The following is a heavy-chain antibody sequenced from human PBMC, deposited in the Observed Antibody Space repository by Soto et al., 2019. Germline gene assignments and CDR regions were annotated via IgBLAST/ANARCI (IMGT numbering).Heavy chain of an antibody. CDR3: ARSSDLSCNGGSCYMDY. CDR2: ISPYNGDT. Sequence: QVQVVQSGPGVKKPGASVKVSCTTSGYTFTSYGITWVRQAPGQGLEWMGWISPYNGDTNYAHSLQGRVTMTTDTPTTTAYMELTSLRSDDTGIYYCARSSDLSCNGGSCYMDYWGQGTLITVSS. J-gene: IGHJ4*02. CDR1: GYTFTSYG. D-gene: IGHD2-15*01. V-gene: IGHV1-18*01.